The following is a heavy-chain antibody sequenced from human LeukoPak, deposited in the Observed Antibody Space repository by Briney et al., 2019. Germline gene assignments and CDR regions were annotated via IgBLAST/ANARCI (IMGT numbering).Heavy chain of an antibody. Sequence: GESLKISCKASGYSFTNYWIGWVRQMPGKGLEWMGIIYPGDSDTRYSPSFQGQVTISADKSISTAYLQWSSLKASDTAMYYCARHGGQTDCSSTSCNYYGMDVWGQGTTVTVSS. D-gene: IGHD2-2*01. CDR1: GYSFTNYW. V-gene: IGHV5-51*01. CDR2: IYPGDSDT. CDR3: ARHGGQTDCSSTSCNYYGMDV. J-gene: IGHJ6*02.